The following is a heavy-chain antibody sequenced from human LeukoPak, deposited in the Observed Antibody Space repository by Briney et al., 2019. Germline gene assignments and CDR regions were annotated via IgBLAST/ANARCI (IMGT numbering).Heavy chain of an antibody. CDR3: ARSSGYYYYYFDY. CDR2: IYHSGST. J-gene: IGHJ4*02. CDR1: GGSISSYY. Sequence: SETLSLTCTVSGGSISSYYWNWIRQPPGKGLEWIGYIYHSGSTNYNSSLKSRVTISVDTSKNQFSLKLRSVTAADTAVYYCARSSGYYYYYFDYWGQGTLVTVSS. D-gene: IGHD3-22*01. V-gene: IGHV4-59*01.